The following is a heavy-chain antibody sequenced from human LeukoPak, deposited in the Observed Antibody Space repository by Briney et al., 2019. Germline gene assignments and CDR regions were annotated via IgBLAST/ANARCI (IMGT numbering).Heavy chain of an antibody. CDR1: GYSISSGYY. CDR2: IYHSGST. J-gene: IGHJ2*01. Sequence: SVTLSLTCTVSGYSISSGYYWGWIRQPPGKGLEWIGSIYHSGSTYYNPSLKSRVTISVDTSKNQFSLKLSSVTAADTAVYYCARVGLGSGYWYFDLWGRGTLVTVSS. V-gene: IGHV4-38-2*02. D-gene: IGHD6-19*01. CDR3: ARVGLGSGYWYFDL.